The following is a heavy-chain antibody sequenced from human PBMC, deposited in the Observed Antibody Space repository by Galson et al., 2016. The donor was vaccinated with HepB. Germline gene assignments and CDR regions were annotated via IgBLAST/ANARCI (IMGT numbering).Heavy chain of an antibody. D-gene: IGHD1-1*01. J-gene: IGHJ4*02. V-gene: IGHV3-30-3*01. CDR2: VSYGEVYE. CDR1: GFTFSSFA. CDR3: TRELLERSSFDY. Sequence: SLRLSCAASGFTFSSFAMHWVRQAPGKGLEWVAAVSYGEVYEFYADSVKGRFTISRDNSKNTLYLQMNSLTVEDTAVYYCTRELLERSSFDYWGQGTLVTVS.